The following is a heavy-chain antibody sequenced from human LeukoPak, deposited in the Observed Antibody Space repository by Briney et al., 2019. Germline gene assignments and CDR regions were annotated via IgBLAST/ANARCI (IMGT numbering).Heavy chain of an antibody. J-gene: IGHJ4*02. V-gene: IGHV1-2*02. CDR2: INPNSGGT. D-gene: IGHD3-22*01. Sequence: ASVKVSCKACGYTFTGYYMHCVRQDPGQGLEWMGWINPNSGGTSYAQKFQGRVTMTRDTSISTAYMELSRLRSDDTAVYYCARDLWYDSSGALDYWGQGTLVTVSS. CDR1: GYTFTGYY. CDR3: ARDLWYDSSGALDY.